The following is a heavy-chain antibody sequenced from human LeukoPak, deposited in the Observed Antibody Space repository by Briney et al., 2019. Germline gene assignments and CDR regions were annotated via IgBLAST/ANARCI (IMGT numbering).Heavy chain of an antibody. V-gene: IGHV3-11*01. CDR3: ARGGYDFWSGYYTYYYYYYGMDV. Sequence: PGGSLRLSCAASGSTFSDYYMSWIRQAPGKGLEWVSYISSSGSTIYYADSVKGRFTISRDNAKNSLYLQMNSLRAEDTAVYYCARGGYDFWSGYYTYYYYYYGMDVWGQGTTVTVSS. D-gene: IGHD3-3*01. CDR1: GSTFSDYY. J-gene: IGHJ6*02. CDR2: ISSSGSTI.